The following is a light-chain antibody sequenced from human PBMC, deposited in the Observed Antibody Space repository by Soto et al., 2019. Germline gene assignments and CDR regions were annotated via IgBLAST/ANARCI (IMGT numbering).Light chain of an antibody. CDR2: EVI. V-gene: IGLV2-8*01. CDR3: SSYEGSNNLV. CDR1: SSDVGGYNY. Sequence: QSALTQPPSASGSPGQSVTISCTGTSSDVGGYNYVSWYQQHPGKVPKLMIYEVIKRPSGVPDRFSGSKSGNTASLTVSGLQAEDEADYYCSSYEGSNNLVFGTGTKVTVL. J-gene: IGLJ1*01.